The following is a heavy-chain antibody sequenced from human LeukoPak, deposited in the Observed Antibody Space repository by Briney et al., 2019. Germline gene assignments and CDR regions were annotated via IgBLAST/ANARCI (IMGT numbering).Heavy chain of an antibody. Sequence: PGGSLRLSCAASGFTFSNAWMSWVRQAPGKGLEWVGRIKSKTDGGTTDYAAPVKGRFTISRDDSKNTLYLQMNSLKTEDTAVYYCTTSEIWFGELLLRYYFDYWGEGRLVTVSS. V-gene: IGHV3-15*01. CDR3: TTSEIWFGELLLRYYFDY. CDR1: GFTFSNAW. J-gene: IGHJ4*02. CDR2: IKSKTDGGTT. D-gene: IGHD3-10*01.